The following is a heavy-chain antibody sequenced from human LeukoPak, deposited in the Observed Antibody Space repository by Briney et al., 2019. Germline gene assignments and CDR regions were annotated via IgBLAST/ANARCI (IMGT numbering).Heavy chain of an antibody. J-gene: IGHJ4*02. CDR2: IYQSGST. CDR3: AGSRYCSGGTCYATFDY. V-gene: IGHV4-30-2*01. CDR1: GASVGRGAHF. Sequence: PSETLSLTCTVSGGSVSGASVGRGAHFWNWIRQAPGKGLEWIGYIYQSGSTYFNPSLKSRVTMSVDTSKNHFSLKLSSVTAADTALYYCAGSRYCSGGTCYATFDYWGQGTLVTVSS. D-gene: IGHD2-15*01.